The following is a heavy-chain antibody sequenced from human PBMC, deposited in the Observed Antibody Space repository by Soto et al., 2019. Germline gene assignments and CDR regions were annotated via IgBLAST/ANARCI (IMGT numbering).Heavy chain of an antibody. D-gene: IGHD3-10*01. V-gene: IGHV3-66*01. CDR3: ARDLRGATGYAFDI. J-gene: IGHJ3*02. CDR2: IYADGST. Sequence: EVQLVESGGGLVQPGGSLRLSCAASGFTVSSNYMSWVRQAPRKGLEWVSIIYADGSTYYADSVKGRFTISRDNSKNTLYLQMNSLRAEDTAVYYCARDLRGATGYAFDIWGPGTMVTVSS. CDR1: GFTVSSNY.